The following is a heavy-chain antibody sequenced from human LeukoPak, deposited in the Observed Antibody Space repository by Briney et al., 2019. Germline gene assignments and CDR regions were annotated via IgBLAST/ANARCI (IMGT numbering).Heavy chain of an antibody. Sequence: GGSLRHSCAASGFTFSSYEMNWVRQAPGKGLEWVSYISSSSSYTNYADSVKGRFTISRDNAKNSLYLQMNSLRAEDTAVYYCAWICTSAVCSLDYWGQGTLVTVSS. CDR2: ISSSSSYT. CDR1: GFTFSSYE. D-gene: IGHD1-26*01. J-gene: IGHJ4*02. CDR3: AWICTSAVCSLDY. V-gene: IGHV3-21*05.